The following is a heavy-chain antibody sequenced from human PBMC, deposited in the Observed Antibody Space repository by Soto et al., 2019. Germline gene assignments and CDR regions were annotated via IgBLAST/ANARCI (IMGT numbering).Heavy chain of an antibody. CDR2: IKQDGSEK. V-gene: IGHV3-7*04. Sequence: EVQLVESGGGLVQPGGSLRLSCAASGFTFSSYWMSWVRQAPGKGLEWVDNIKQDGSEKYYVDSVKGRFTIPRHTAKNSLYLQMNSLRAEDTAVYYCARDLASTTIPNYWGQGTLVTVSS. D-gene: IGHD4-17*01. J-gene: IGHJ4*02. CDR3: ARDLASTTIPNY. CDR1: GFTFSSYW.